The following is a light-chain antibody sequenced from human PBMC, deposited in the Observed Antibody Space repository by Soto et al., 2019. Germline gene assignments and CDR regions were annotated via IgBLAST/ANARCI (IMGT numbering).Light chain of an antibody. CDR1: QSINIY. V-gene: IGKV1-39*01. CDR2: GAS. J-gene: IGKJ1*01. Sequence: DIQMTQYPSSLSASLLDRVCIXCRTSQSINIYLNWYQQKVGEPPRLLIFGASNLQSGVPSRFSGSGVGTHFTLTISSLQPDDFATYYCQQYTNYPWTFGQGTKVDIK. CDR3: QQYTNYPWT.